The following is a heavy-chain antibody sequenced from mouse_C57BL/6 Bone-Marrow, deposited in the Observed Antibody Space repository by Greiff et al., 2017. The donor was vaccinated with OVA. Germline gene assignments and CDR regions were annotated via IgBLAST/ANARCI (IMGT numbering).Heavy chain of an antibody. J-gene: IGHJ3*01. CDR2: INPGSGYP. CDR1: GYTFTSSR. Sequence: QVQLQQSGADLVKPGASVKLSCTASGYTFTSSRMPWVNQRPGQGLEWIGTINPGSGYPNYNQSFKDKPTLTADNSSSTAYLQLSSLTSEDAAVYYCAREDGNWFDYWGQGTLVTVTA. V-gene: IGHV1-7*01. CDR3: AREDGNWFDY. D-gene: IGHD2-1*01.